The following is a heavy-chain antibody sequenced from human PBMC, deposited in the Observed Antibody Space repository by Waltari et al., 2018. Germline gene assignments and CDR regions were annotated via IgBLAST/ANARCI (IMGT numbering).Heavy chain of an antibody. D-gene: IGHD1-26*01. CDR1: GFTFSSYW. CDR2: INSDGSST. V-gene: IGHV3-74*01. J-gene: IGHJ6*03. Sequence: EVQLVESGGGLVQPGGSLRLSGAAAGFTFSSYWMHWVRQPPGKGLVWVSRINSDGSSTSYADSVKGRFTISRDNAKNTLYLQMNSLRAEDTAVYYCARVVGATPYYYYYMDVWGKGTTVTVSS. CDR3: ARVVGATPYYYYYMDV.